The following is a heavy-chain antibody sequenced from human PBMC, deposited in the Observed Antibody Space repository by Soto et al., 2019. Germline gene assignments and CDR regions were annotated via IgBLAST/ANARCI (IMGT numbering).Heavy chain of an antibody. Sequence: EVQLLESGGGLVQPGGSLRLSCAASGFTFSSYAMSWVRQAPGKGLXWVSAISAGGGNTYYRDSVKGRFTISRDNSKNTLYLQMNSLRAEDTAVYFCAQTTPSIHWFDPWGQGTLVTVSS. V-gene: IGHV3-23*01. CDR1: GFTFSSYA. D-gene: IGHD1-1*01. J-gene: IGHJ5*02. CDR2: ISAGGGNT. CDR3: AQTTPSIHWFDP.